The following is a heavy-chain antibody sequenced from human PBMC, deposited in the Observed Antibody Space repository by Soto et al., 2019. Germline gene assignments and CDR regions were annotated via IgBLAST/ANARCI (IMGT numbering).Heavy chain of an antibody. J-gene: IGHJ4*02. D-gene: IGHD6-19*01. CDR3: AREPGIAVAPNHFDY. CDR1: GGTFSSYA. CDR2: IIPIFGTA. V-gene: IGHV1-69*13. Sequence: ASVKVSCKASGGTFSSYAISWVRQAPGQGLEWMGGIIPIFGTANYAQKFQGRVTITADESTSTAYMELSSLRSEDTAVYYCAREPGIAVAPNHFDYWGQGTLVTVSS.